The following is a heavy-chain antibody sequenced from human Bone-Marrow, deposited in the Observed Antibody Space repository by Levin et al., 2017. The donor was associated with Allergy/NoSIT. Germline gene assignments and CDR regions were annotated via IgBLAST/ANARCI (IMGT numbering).Heavy chain of an antibody. CDR1: GYTFKNYG. Sequence: ASVKVSCKASGYTFKNYGIIWVRQAPGQGLEWMGWISAYNGDTKYAQNFQGRVTMSTDTSTSTAYMEVTSLRSDDTAVYYCARDRNMVGATEFDLWGQGTQLIVSA. CDR2: ISAYNGDT. J-gene: IGHJ5*02. D-gene: IGHD1-26*01. V-gene: IGHV1-18*01. CDR3: ARDRNMVGATEFDL.